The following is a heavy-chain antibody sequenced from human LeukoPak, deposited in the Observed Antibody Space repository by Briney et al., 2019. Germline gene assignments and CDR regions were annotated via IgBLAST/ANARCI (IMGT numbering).Heavy chain of an antibody. CDR3: ARDRLVVVAAMDADAFDI. D-gene: IGHD2-15*01. CDR1: GGTFSSYA. Sequence: AASVKVSCKASGGTFSSYAISWVRQAPGQGLEWMGGIIPIFGTANYAQKFQGRVTITADESTSTAYMELSSLRSEDTAVYYCARDRLVVVAAMDADAFDIWGQGTMVTVSS. CDR2: IIPIFGTA. V-gene: IGHV1-69*13. J-gene: IGHJ3*02.